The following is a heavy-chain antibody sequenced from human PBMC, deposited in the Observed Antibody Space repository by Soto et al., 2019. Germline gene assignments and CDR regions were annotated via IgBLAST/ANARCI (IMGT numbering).Heavy chain of an antibody. CDR3: AASIFYYGMDV. CDR2: IYPGDSDT. V-gene: IGHV5-51*01. J-gene: IGHJ6*02. Sequence: GESLKISCKGSGYTFTNYWIGWVRQMPGKGLEWMGIIYPGDSDTKYNPSFQGQVTISADKSITTTYLRWTSLKASDTAIYYCAASIFYYGMDVCGQGPTVTVSS. CDR1: GYTFTNYW.